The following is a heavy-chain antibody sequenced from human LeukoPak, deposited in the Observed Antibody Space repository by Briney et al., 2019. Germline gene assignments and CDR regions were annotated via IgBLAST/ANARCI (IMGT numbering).Heavy chain of an antibody. V-gene: IGHV4-34*01. CDR2: INHSGST. D-gene: IGHD6-19*01. Sequence: PSETLSLTCAVYGGSFSGYYWSWIRQPPGKGLEWIGEINHSGSTNYNPSLKSRVTTSVDTSKNQFSLKLSSVTAADTAVYYCARRIAVAGTSFDYWGQGTLVTVSS. CDR3: ARRIAVAGTSFDY. CDR1: GGSFSGYY. J-gene: IGHJ4*02.